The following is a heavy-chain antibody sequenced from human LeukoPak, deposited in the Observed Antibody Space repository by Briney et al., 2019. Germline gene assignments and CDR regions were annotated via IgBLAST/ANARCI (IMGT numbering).Heavy chain of an antibody. D-gene: IGHD5-24*01. CDR1: GFTFSSYS. Sequence: GGSLRLSCAASGFTFSSYSMNWVRQAPGKGLEWVSSISSSSSYIYYADSEKGRFTISRDNAKNSLYLQMNSLRAEDTAVYYCARDKRDGHNLAWDAFDIWGQGTMVTVSS. CDR3: ARDKRDGHNLAWDAFDI. V-gene: IGHV3-21*01. J-gene: IGHJ3*02. CDR2: ISSSSSYI.